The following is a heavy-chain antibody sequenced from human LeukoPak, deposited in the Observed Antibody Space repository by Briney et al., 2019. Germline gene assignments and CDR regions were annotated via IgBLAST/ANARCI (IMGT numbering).Heavy chain of an antibody. Sequence: ASVKVSCKASGYTFSAYYMYWVRQAPGQGLEWMGWINPISGATNYAQKFQGRVTMTRDTSISTAYVDLSTLASDDAAVYYCARSYSSSAPHFDSWGQGTLVTVSS. CDR1: GYTFSAYY. CDR2: INPISGAT. D-gene: IGHD6-6*01. V-gene: IGHV1-2*02. CDR3: ARSYSSSAPHFDS. J-gene: IGHJ4*02.